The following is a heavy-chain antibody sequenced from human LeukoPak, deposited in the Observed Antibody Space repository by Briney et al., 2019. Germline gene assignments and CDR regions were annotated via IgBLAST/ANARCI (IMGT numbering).Heavy chain of an antibody. CDR3: ARGRRWLVTGAQYFQY. V-gene: IGHV3-7*01. Sequence: GGSLRLSCAASGFTFSSYSMNWVRQAPGKGLEWVASIKGDGSEKHYVDSVRGRFTISRDNANNSLHLQMISPRAEDTAVYYCARGRRWLVTGAQYFQYWGQGTLVTVSS. CDR1: GFTFSSYS. D-gene: IGHD4-17*01. CDR2: IKGDGSEK. J-gene: IGHJ1*01.